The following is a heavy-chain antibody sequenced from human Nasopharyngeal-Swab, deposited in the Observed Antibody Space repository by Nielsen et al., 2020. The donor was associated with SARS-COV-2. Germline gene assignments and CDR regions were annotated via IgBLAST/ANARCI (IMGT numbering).Heavy chain of an antibody. V-gene: IGHV3-23*01. J-gene: IGHJ4*02. CDR2: VDYDGVRT. D-gene: IGHD3-16*02. Sequence: GESLNISCTGSGYTFSNYAISWVRQAPGQGLEWVSTVDYDGVRTHYADSVEGRFIISRDNSKNTLYLQMNSLRAEDTAVYYCAKDGNDYVWGSYRYSDYWGQGTLVTVSS. CDR1: GYTFSNYA. CDR3: AKDGNDYVWGSYRYSDY.